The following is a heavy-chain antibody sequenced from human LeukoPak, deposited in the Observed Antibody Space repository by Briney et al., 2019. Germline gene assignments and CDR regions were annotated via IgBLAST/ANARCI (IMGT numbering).Heavy chain of an antibody. J-gene: IGHJ4*02. V-gene: IGHV3-7*01. CDR2: INQDGSEE. CDR3: VRDGGVSGYDLLDY. CDR1: GFTFSNYW. Sequence: GGSLRLSCAASGFTFSNYWMTWVRQAPGKGLEWVAHINQDGSEEHYMDSVKARFTISRDNAKNSLSLQKNSLRAEDTVVYYCVRDGGVSGYDLLDYWGQGTLVTVSS. D-gene: IGHD5-12*01.